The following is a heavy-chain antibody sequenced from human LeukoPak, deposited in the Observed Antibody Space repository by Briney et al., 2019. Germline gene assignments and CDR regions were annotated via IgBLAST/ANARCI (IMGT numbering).Heavy chain of an antibody. D-gene: IGHD4-23*01. V-gene: IGHV3-30*03. Sequence: GGSLRLSCAASGFTFSNYAIHWVRQAPGRGLEWVAAISYDGNSQHYGAPVKGRFTISRDNSKNTVYLQMNSLRAEDTAVYYCARRAGGYSHPYDYWGQGILVTVSS. CDR1: GFTFSNYA. CDR3: ARRAGGYSHPYDY. CDR2: ISYDGNSQ. J-gene: IGHJ4*02.